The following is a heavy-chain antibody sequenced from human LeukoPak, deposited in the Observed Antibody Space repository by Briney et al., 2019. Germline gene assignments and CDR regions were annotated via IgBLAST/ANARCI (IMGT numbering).Heavy chain of an antibody. D-gene: IGHD5-12*01. CDR3: ARGLLVSGYGLFDY. CDR2: MNPNSGGT. CDR1: GYTFTDYY. V-gene: IGHV1-2*02. Sequence: ASVTVSCKASGYTFTDYYIHWVRPAPGVGLAWMEWMNPNSGGTNYAQKVQGRVTMTRDTSISTAYMELSTLRSDDSAVYYCARGLLVSGYGLFDYWGQGTLVTVSS. J-gene: IGHJ4*02.